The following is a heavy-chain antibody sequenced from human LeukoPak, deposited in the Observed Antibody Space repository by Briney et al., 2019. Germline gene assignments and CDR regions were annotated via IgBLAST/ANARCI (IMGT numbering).Heavy chain of an antibody. CDR2: ISGSGGST. CDR1: GFTFSSYA. Sequence: GGSLRLSCAASGFTFSSYAMSWVRQAPGKGLEWVSAISGSGGSTYYACSVKGRFTISRDNSKNTLYLQMNSLRAEDTDVYYCAKDGFIVVVVAATPYYFDYWGQGTLVTVSS. CDR3: AKDGFIVVVVAATPYYFDY. V-gene: IGHV3-23*01. J-gene: IGHJ4*02. D-gene: IGHD2-15*01.